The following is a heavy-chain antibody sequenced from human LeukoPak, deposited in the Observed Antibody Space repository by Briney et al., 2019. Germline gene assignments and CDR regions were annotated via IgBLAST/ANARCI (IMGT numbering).Heavy chain of an antibody. D-gene: IGHD3-3*01. J-gene: IGHJ5*02. V-gene: IGHV5-51*01. CDR3: ASTDFWSGFYWFDP. CDR2: IHPGDSDT. Sequence: GESLKISCKGSGYSFTSYWIGWVRQMPGKGLEWMGIIHPGDSDTRYSPSFQGQVTISADKSISTAYLQWSSLKASDAAMYYCASTDFWSGFYWFDPWGQGTLVTVSS. CDR1: GYSFTSYW.